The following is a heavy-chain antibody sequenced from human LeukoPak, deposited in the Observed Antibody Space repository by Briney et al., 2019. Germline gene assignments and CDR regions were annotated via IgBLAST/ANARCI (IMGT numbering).Heavy chain of an antibody. CDR3: ARVYNFGYCSGGSCYGLDY. CDR2: IIPIFGTA. CDR1: GITLSSYA. Sequence: SVKLSCKASGITLSSYAISRVRQAPGQPLDWTAAIIPIFGTANYAQKFQGRVTITADESTSTAYMELSSLRSEDTAVYYCARVYNFGYCSGGSCYGLDYWGQGTLVTVSS. J-gene: IGHJ4*02. D-gene: IGHD2-15*01. V-gene: IGHV1-69*01.